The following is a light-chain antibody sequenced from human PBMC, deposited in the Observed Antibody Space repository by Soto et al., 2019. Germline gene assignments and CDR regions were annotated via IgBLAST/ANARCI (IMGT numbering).Light chain of an antibody. V-gene: IGLV6-57*02. Sequence: NFMLTQPHSVSESPGKTVTISCTGSSGSIVSNRVHWYQQRPGSVPTTVIYEDKYRPSGVPDRFSGSIDSSSNSASLTISRLKTEDEADYFCQSYDSSNHVVFGGGTKLTVL. CDR3: QSYDSSNHVV. J-gene: IGLJ2*01. CDR2: EDK. CDR1: SGSIVSNR.